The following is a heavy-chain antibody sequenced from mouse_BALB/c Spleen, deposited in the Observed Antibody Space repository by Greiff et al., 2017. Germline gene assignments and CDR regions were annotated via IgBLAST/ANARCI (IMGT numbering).Heavy chain of an antibody. D-gene: IGHD1-1*01. CDR2: IDPENGDT. CDR1: GFNIKDYY. Sequence: VQLKESGAELVRSGASVKLSCTASGFNIKDYYIHWVKQRPEQGLEWIGWIDPENGDTEYAPKFQGKATMTADTSSNTAYLQLSSLTSEDTAVYYCNAYYGSSYGYWGQGTLVTVSA. V-gene: IGHV14-4*02. CDR3: NAYYGSSYGY. J-gene: IGHJ3*01.